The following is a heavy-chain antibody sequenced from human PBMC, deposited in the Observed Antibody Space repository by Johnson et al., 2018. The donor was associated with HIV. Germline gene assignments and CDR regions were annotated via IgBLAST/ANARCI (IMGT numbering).Heavy chain of an antibody. CDR2: IYSGGST. V-gene: IGHV3-53*01. CDR1: GFTVSSNY. J-gene: IGHJ3*02. Sequence: VLLVESGGGLIQPGGSLRLSCAASGFTVSSNYMSWVRQAPGKGLEWVSVIYSGGSTYYADSVKGRFTISRDNSKNTLYLQMNSLRAEDTAVYYCARDRAWNYEGAFDIWGQGTMVTVSS. CDR3: ARDRAWNYEGAFDI. D-gene: IGHD1-7*01.